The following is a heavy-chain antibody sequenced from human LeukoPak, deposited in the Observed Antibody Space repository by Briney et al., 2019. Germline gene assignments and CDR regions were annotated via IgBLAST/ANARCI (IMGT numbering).Heavy chain of an antibody. D-gene: IGHD1-26*01. CDR1: GGSISSYY. J-gene: IGHJ4*02. CDR2: IYYSGST. Sequence: SSETLSLTCTVSGGSISSYYWSWIRQPPGKGLEWIGYIYYSGSTNYNPSLKSRVTISVDTSKNQFSLKLSSVTAADTAVYYCARHGPGGAPDYWGQGTLVTVSS. CDR3: ARHGPGGAPDY. V-gene: IGHV4-59*01.